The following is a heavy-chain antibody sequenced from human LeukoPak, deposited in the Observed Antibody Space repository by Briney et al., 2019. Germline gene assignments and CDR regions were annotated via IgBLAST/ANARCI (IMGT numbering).Heavy chain of an antibody. CDR2: ISSSGSIT. J-gene: IGHJ4*02. D-gene: IGHD3-10*01. V-gene: IGHV3-48*03. Sequence: GGSLRLSCAASGFTFSSYEMNWVRQAPGKGLEWASFISSSGSITYYADSAKGRFTVSRDNAKNSLYLQMNSLRAEDTAVYYCARVRGYGSESFAYWGQGTLVTVSS. CDR3: ARVRGYGSESFAY. CDR1: GFTFSSYE.